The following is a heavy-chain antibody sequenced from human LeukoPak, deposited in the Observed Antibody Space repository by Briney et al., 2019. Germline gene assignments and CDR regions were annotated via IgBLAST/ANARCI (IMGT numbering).Heavy chain of an antibody. J-gene: IGHJ6*04. CDR3: ARDKGAIGPMDV. CDR2: ISYDGSNK. CDR1: GYTFTGYY. D-gene: IGHD2-2*02. V-gene: IGHV3-30*04. Sequence: SCKASGYTFTGYYMHWVRRAPGKGLEWVAVISYDGSNKYYADSVKGRFTISRDNSKNTLYLQMNSLRAEDTAVYYCARDKGAIGPMDVWGKGTTVTVSS.